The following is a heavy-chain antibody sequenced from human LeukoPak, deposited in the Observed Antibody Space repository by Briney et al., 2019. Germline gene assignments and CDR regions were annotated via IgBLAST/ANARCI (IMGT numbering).Heavy chain of an antibody. CDR3: ATDYDSSGYGGGAFEI. V-gene: IGHV3-20*01. CDR1: GFTFDDYG. J-gene: IGHJ3*02. Sequence: GGSLRLSCAASGFTFDDYGMNWVRQAPGKGLEWVSGMNWNGGSKGYADSVKGRFTISRDNAKNLPYLQMNSLRAEATALYHCATDYDSSGYGGGAFEIWGQGTMGTVSS. CDR2: MNWNGGSK. D-gene: IGHD3-22*01.